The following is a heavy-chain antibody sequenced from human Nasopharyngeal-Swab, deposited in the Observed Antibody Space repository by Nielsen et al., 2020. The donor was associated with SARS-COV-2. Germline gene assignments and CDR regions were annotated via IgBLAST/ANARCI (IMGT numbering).Heavy chain of an antibody. CDR1: GFTFSSFG. Sequence: GESLKISCAASGFTFSSFGMHWVRQAPGKGLEWVAVIWYDGSNKYYADSVKGRFTISRDNSKNTLYLQMNSLRAEDTAVYYCAREWVGATPYFDYWGQGTLVTVSS. J-gene: IGHJ4*02. V-gene: IGHV3-30*19. D-gene: IGHD1-26*01. CDR3: AREWVGATPYFDY. CDR2: IWYDGSNK.